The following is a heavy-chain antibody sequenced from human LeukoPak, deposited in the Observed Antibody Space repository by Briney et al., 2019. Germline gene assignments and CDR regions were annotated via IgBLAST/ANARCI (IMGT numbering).Heavy chain of an antibody. CDR1: GYTFTGYY. CDR3: AITVRYREAYYYYYYMDV. V-gene: IGHV1-2*02. CDR2: INPNSGGT. J-gene: IGHJ6*03. D-gene: IGHD5-18*01. Sequence: ASVKVSCKASGYTFTGYYMHWVRQAPGQGLEWMGWINPNSGGTNYAQKFQGRVTMTRDTSISTAYMELSRLRSDDTAVYYCAITVRYREAYYYYYYMDVWGKGTTVTVSS.